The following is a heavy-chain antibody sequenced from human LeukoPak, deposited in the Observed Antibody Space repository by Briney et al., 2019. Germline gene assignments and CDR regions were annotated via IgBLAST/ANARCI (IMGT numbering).Heavy chain of an antibody. CDR2: IIPIFGTA. J-gene: IGHJ4*02. CDR1: GGTFSSYA. Sequence: SVKVSCKASGGTFSSYAISWVRQAPGQGLEWMGGIIPIFGTANYAQKFQGRVTITTDESTSTAYMELSSLRSEDTAVYYCASSYSCSWPNFDYWGQGTLVTVSS. D-gene: IGHD6-13*01. V-gene: IGHV1-69*05. CDR3: ASSYSCSWPNFDY.